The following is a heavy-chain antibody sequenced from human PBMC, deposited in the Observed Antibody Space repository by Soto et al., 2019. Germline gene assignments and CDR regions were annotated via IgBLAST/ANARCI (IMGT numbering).Heavy chain of an antibody. D-gene: IGHD2-15*01. CDR2: IYHSGST. V-gene: IGHV4-38-2*02. CDR1: SSPINSRYY. Sequence: SETLSLTCTVSSSPINSRYYWGWIRQTPGKGLEWVASIYHSGSTHYNPSLKSRATISVDTSNNQFSLRLSSVTAADTAISYCARNTSSRNLVYWYQGTQLAVFS. CDR3: ARNTSSRNLVY. J-gene: IGHJ4*02.